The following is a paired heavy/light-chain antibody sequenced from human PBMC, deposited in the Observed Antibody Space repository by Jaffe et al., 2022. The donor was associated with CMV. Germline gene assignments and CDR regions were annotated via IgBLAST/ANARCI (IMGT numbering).Heavy chain of an antibody. CDR3: AGAPNHYDSSGYYFAEYFQH. Sequence: QVQLVQSGAEVKKPGASVKVSCKASGFPFTSYSVSWVRQAPGQGLEWVGWISVYNGNTNFAQKLQGRVTMTTDTSTNTAYLELRSLRSDDTAVYYCAGAPNHYDSSGYYFAEYFQHWGQGTPVTVSS. D-gene: IGHD3-22*01. CDR1: GFPFTSYS. CDR2: ISVYNGNT. J-gene: IGHJ1*01. V-gene: IGHV1-18*04.
Light chain of an antibody. CDR2: WAS. CDR1: QSVLYSSNNKNY. Sequence: DIVMTQFPDSLAVSLGERATINCKSSQSVLYSSNNKNYLAWYQQKPGQPPKLLIHWASTRESGVPDRFSGSGSGTDFTLTISSLQAEDVAVYYCQQYYSTPRTFGQGTKVEIK. CDR3: QQYYSTPRT. J-gene: IGKJ1*01. V-gene: IGKV4-1*01.